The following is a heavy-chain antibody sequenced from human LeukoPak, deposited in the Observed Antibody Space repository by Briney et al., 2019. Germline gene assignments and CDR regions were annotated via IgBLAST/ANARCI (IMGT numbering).Heavy chain of an antibody. D-gene: IGHD3-22*01. V-gene: IGHV3-23*01. Sequence: GGTLRLSCAAPGFTFSNYGMSWVRQAPGKGLEWVSAISGSSGGTYYADSVKGRFTTSRDNSKNTLYLQINSLRAEDTAVYYCAKQGHYYDSTGYFDYWGQGTLVTVSS. J-gene: IGHJ4*02. CDR2: ISGSSGGT. CDR1: GFTFSNYG. CDR3: AKQGHYYDSTGYFDY.